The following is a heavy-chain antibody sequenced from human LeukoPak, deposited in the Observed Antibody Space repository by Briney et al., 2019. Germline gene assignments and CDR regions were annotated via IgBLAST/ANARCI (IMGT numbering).Heavy chain of an antibody. Sequence: ASVKVSCKASGYTFTDYYMHWVRQAPGQGLEWMGWINPTSGGTNYAQKFQGRVTMTRDTSISTAYMELSRLRSDDTAVYYCARVMGYYYGSGGPYYFDYWGQGTLVTVSS. V-gene: IGHV1-2*02. CDR2: INPTSGGT. J-gene: IGHJ4*02. D-gene: IGHD3-10*01. CDR1: GYTFTDYY. CDR3: ARVMGYYYGSGGPYYFDY.